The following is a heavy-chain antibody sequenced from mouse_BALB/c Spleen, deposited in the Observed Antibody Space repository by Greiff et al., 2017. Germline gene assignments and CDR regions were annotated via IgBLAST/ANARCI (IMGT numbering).Heavy chain of an antibody. CDR1: GYTFTSYY. J-gene: IGHJ2*01. CDR3: ARRGTTVEGFDY. D-gene: IGHD1-1*01. CDR2: IYPGDGST. Sequence: QVQLQQSGPELVKPGASVKMSCKASGYTFTSYYIHWVKQRPGQGLEWIGWIYPGDGSTKYNEKFKGKTTLTADKSSSTAYMLLSSLTSEDSAIYFCARRGTTVEGFDYWGQGTTLTVSS. V-gene: IGHV1S56*01.